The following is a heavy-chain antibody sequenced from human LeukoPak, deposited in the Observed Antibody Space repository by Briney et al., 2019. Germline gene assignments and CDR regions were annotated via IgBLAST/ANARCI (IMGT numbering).Heavy chain of an antibody. CDR2: TYYRSQWYT. CDR1: GDSVSTNNAA. J-gene: IGHJ3*02. Sequence: QTLSLTCAISGDSVSTNNAAWNWVRQSPSRGLECLGRTYYRSQWYTDYAPSVQGRITINADTSKNEVSLQGISVTPEDTAVYYCARNGDYFLPGAFDIWGQGTVVTVSS. V-gene: IGHV6-1*01. D-gene: IGHD4-17*01. CDR3: ARNGDYFLPGAFDI.